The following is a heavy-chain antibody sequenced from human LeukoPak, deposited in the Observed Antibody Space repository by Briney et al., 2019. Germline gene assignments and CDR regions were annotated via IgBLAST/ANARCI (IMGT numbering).Heavy chain of an antibody. CDR3: ARASAFPQLMDYGMDV. Sequence: ASVKVSCKASGGTFSSYAISWVRQAPGQGLEWMGRIIPILGIANYAQKFQGRVTITADKSTSTAYMELSSLRSEDTAVYYCARASAFPQLMDYGMDVWGQGTTVTVSS. D-gene: IGHD2-8*01. V-gene: IGHV1-69*04. CDR2: IIPILGIA. J-gene: IGHJ6*02. CDR1: GGTFSSYA.